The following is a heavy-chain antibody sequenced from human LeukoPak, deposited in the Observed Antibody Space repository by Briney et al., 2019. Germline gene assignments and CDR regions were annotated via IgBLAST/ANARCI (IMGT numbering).Heavy chain of an antibody. D-gene: IGHD6-19*01. Sequence: XXXKGLVWVSRINSDGSSTSYADSVKGRFTISRDNAKNTLYLQMNSLRADDTAVYYCARALAVAGTGGFDPWGQGTLVTVSS. V-gene: IGHV3-74*01. J-gene: IGHJ5*02. CDR2: INSDGSST. CDR3: ARALAVAGTGGFDP.